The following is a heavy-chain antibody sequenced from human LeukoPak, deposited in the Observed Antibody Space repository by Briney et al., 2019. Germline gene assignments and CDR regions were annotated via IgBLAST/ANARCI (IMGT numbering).Heavy chain of an antibody. J-gene: IGHJ4*02. CDR1: DASLSGLR. CDR2: MDHTGAT. CDR3: ARVLRDGYKSDYFDY. Sequence: SETLSLTCGVFDASLSGLRWSWIRQPPGKGLEWIGEMDHTGATTYNPSLKSRLTMSVDTSKSHFSLKLSSVTAADTAVYYCARVLRDGYKSDYFDYWGQGTLVTVSS. V-gene: IGHV4-34*01. D-gene: IGHD5-24*01.